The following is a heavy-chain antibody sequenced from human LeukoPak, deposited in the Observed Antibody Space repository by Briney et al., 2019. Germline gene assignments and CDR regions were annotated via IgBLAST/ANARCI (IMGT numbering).Heavy chain of an antibody. CDR2: ISHDGNIK. V-gene: IGHV3-30*04. CDR3: ARFVSYYYYMDV. Sequence: PGGSLRLSCTASGFTFSSYTMHWVRRAPGKGLEWVAVISHDGNIKYHADSMKDRFTISRDNSRNTLYLQMNSLRAEDTAVYYCARFVSYYYYMDVWGKGTTVTISS. CDR1: GFTFSSYT. J-gene: IGHJ6*03.